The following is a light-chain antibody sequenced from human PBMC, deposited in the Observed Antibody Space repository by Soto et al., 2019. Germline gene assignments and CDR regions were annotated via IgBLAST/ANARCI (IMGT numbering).Light chain of an antibody. CDR3: SSYTSSSSVA. CDR1: SSDVGGYKF. V-gene: IGLV2-14*01. CDR2: EVS. J-gene: IGLJ2*01. Sequence: QSALTQPASVSGSPGQSITISCTGSSSDVGGYKFVSWYQQHPGKAPKLIIYEVSNRPSGVSHRFSGSKSGNTASLTISGLQAEDEADYHCSSYTSSSSVAFGGGTKVTVL.